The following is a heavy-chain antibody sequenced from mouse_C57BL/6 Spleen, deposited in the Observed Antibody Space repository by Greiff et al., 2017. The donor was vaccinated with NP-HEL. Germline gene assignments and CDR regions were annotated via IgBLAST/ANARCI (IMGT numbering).Heavy chain of an antibody. D-gene: IGHD4-1*01. CDR3: ARDTGTGGFDY. Sequence: EVKLMESGGGLVKPGGSLKLSCAASGFTFSSYAMSWVRQTPEKRLEWVATISDGGSYTYYPDNVKGRFTISRDNAKNNLYLQMSHLKSEDTAMYYWARDTGTGGFDYWGQGTTLTVSS. CDR2: ISDGGSYT. J-gene: IGHJ2*01. V-gene: IGHV5-4*01. CDR1: GFTFSSYA.